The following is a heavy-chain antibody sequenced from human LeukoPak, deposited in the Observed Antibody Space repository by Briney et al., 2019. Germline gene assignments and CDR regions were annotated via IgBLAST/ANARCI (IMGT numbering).Heavy chain of an antibody. CDR3: AKAVAVALDY. D-gene: IGHD6-19*01. Sequence: PGGSLRLSCAASGFIFSDFDMSWVRQAPGKGLEWVSAISHSGRSTYYADSVKGRFTISRDNSKNMLYLEMNSLRADDTAVYYCAKAVAVALDYWGQGTLVTVSS. CDR1: GFIFSDFD. V-gene: IGHV3-23*01. J-gene: IGHJ4*02. CDR2: ISHSGRST.